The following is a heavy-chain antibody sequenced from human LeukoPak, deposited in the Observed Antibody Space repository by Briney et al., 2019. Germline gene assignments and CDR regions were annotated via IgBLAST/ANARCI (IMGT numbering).Heavy chain of an antibody. CDR3: ARDFSIVVVPAAMGAYGMDV. CDR2: ISYDGSNK. J-gene: IGHJ6*02. V-gene: IGHV3-30-3*01. D-gene: IGHD2-2*01. CDR1: GFTFSSYA. Sequence: PGRSLRLSCAASGFTFSSYAMHWVRQAPGKGLEWVAVISYDGSNKYYADSVKGRFTISRDNSKNTLHLQMNSLRAEDTAVYYCARDFSIVVVPAAMGAYGMDVWGQGTTVTVSS.